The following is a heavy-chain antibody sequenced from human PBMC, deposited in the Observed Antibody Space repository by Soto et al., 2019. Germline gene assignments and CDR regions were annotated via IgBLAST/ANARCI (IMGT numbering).Heavy chain of an antibody. CDR3: ARSYDFWSGEVPSNFDY. V-gene: IGHV1-18*01. Sequence: ASVKVSCKASGGTFSSYGISWVRQAPGQGLEWMGWISAYNGNTNYAQKLQGRLTMTTDTSTSTAYMELRSLRSDDTAVYYCARSYDFWSGEVPSNFDYWGQGTLVTVSS. CDR2: ISAYNGNT. J-gene: IGHJ4*02. CDR1: GGTFSSYG. D-gene: IGHD3-3*01.